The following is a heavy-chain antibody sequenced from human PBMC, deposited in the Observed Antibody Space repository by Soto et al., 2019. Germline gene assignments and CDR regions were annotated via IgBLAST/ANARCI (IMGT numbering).Heavy chain of an antibody. D-gene: IGHD4-17*01. J-gene: IGHJ6*02. CDR2: IYYSGST. V-gene: IGHV4-59*01. Sequence: QVQLQESGPGLVKPSETLSLTCTVSGGSISSYYWSWIRQPPGKGLEWIGYIYYSGSTNYNPSLKGRVTIAVDTSKNQFSLKLSSVTAADTAVYYCARERKGGDSEEDYYYYYGMDVWGQGTTVTVSS. CDR3: ARERKGGDSEEDYYYYYGMDV. CDR1: GGSISSYY.